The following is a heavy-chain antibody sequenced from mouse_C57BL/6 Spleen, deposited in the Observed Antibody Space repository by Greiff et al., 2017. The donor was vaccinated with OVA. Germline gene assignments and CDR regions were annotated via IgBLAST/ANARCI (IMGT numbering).Heavy chain of an antibody. CDR1: GFTFSDYY. V-gene: IGHV5-16*01. J-gene: IGHJ2*01. CDR2: LNYDGSST. Sequence: DVMLVESEGGLVQPGSSMKLSCTASGFTFSDYYMAWVRQVPEQGLEWVANLNYDGSSTYYLYSLKSRFIISRDNAKYILYLQMSSQKSEDTATDNCARDPGDGYYDDFDYWGKGTTLTVSS. CDR3: ARDPGDGYYDDFDY. D-gene: IGHD2-3*01.